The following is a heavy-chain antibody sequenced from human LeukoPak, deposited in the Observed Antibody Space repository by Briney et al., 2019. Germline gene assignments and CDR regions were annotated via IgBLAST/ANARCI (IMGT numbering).Heavy chain of an antibody. Sequence: GGSLRLSCAASGVTFDDYGMSWVRQAPGKGLEWVSGINWNGGSTGYADSVKGRFTISRDNAKNSLYLQMNSLRAEDTALYYCARAAYYYDSSGYYSDAFDIWGQGTMVTVSS. CDR3: ARAAYYYDSSGYYSDAFDI. CDR2: INWNGGST. D-gene: IGHD3-22*01. J-gene: IGHJ3*02. V-gene: IGHV3-20*04. CDR1: GVTFDDYG.